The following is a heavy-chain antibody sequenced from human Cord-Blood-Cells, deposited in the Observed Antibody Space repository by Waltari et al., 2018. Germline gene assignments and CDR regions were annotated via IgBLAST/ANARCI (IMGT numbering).Heavy chain of an antibody. CDR1: GGSFSGYY. D-gene: IGHD6-13*01. Sequence: QVQLQQWGAGLLKPSETLSLTCAVYGGSFSGYYWSWIRQPPGKGLEWIGEINHSGSTNYNPSLKSRVTISVDTYKNQFSLKLSSVTAADTAVYYCARGFYIAAAGTYYFDYWGQGTLVTVSS. V-gene: IGHV4-34*01. CDR3: ARGFYIAAAGTYYFDY. CDR2: INHSGST. J-gene: IGHJ4*02.